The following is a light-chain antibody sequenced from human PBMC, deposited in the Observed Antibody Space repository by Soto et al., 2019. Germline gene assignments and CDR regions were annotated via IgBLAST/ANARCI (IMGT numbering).Light chain of an antibody. Sequence: EIVLTPSPGTLSLSPGERATLSCRASQSVSSSYLAWYQQKPGQAPRLLIYGAGIPARFSGSGSGTEFTLTISSLQSGDFAVYYCQQYNNWPPITFGQGTRLEIK. CDR3: QQYNNWPPIT. J-gene: IGKJ5*01. CDR2: GA. V-gene: IGKV3-15*01. CDR1: QSVSSSY.